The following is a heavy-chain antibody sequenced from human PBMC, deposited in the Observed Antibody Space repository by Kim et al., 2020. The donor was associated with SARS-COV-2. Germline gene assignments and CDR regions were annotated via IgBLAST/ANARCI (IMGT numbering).Heavy chain of an antibody. CDR3: ATQYYYDSSGYSIDY. D-gene: IGHD3-22*01. V-gene: IGHV1-69*02. J-gene: IGHJ4*02. Sequence: QKFQGRVTITAEKSTSTAYMALSSLRSEDTAVYYCATQYYYDSSGYSIDYWGQGTLVTVSS.